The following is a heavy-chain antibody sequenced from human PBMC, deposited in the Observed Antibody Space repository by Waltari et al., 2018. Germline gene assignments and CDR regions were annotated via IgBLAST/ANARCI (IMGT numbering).Heavy chain of an antibody. CDR2: ISYTDKTI. J-gene: IGHJ4*02. D-gene: IGHD4-4*01. V-gene: IGHV3-11*01. CDR1: GFTFSSYS. CDR3: SRSEYSNYLYFDY. Sequence: VQLVESGGGLVQPGGSLRLSCAASGFTFSSYSMSWVRQAPGKGLEWVSYISYTDKTIYYADSGKGRFTISRDNAKNSLSLQMSSLRAEDTAVYYCSRSEYSNYLYFDYWGQGVLVTVSS.